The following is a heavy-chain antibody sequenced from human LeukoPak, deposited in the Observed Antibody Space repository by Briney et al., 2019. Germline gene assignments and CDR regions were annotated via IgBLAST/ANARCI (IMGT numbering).Heavy chain of an antibody. J-gene: IGHJ6*02. CDR1: GYTFTSYS. CDR3: ARFLGGSYGMDV. Sequence: GASVKVSCKASGYTFTSYSMHWVRQAPGQRLEWMGWINAGNGNTKFSQKFQGRVTITRDTSASTAYMELSSLRSEDTAVYYCARFLGGSYGMDVWGQGTTVIVSS. V-gene: IGHV1-3*01. D-gene: IGHD1-26*01. CDR2: INAGNGNT.